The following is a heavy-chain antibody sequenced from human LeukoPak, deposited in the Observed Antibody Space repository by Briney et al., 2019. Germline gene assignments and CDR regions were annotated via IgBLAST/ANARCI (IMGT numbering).Heavy chain of an antibody. V-gene: IGHV3-7*01. CDR2: VNQGGTQK. Sequence: GGSLRLSCAASGFTFSGQWMSWVRQAPGKGLEWVAIVNQGGTQKYYVDSVKGRFTISRDNAKNSLYLQMNSLRAEDTAVYYCAELGITMIGGVWGKGTTVTISS. CDR1: GFTFSGQW. J-gene: IGHJ6*04. D-gene: IGHD3-10*02. CDR3: AELGITMIGGV.